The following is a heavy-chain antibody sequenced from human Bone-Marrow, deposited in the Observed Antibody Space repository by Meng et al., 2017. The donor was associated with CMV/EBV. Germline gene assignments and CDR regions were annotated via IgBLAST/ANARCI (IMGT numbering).Heavy chain of an antibody. CDR2: ISSSGSAT. CDR1: GFTFSDYY. D-gene: IGHD3-16*01. Sequence: GESLKISCAASGFTFSDYYMGWIRQAPGKGLEWVSYISSSGSATYYADSVKGRFTISRDNAKNSFYLRMNSLRAEDTAVYYCARVVGGLSPNGDYWGQRTLVTVSS. CDR3: ARVVGGLSPNGDY. J-gene: IGHJ4*02. V-gene: IGHV3-11*04.